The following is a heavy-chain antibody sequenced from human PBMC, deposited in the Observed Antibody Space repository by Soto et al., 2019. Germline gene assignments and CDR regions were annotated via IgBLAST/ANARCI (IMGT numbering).Heavy chain of an antibody. CDR3: ARHPSDFWFDP. CDR2: SYYSGST. Sequence: QLQLQESGPGLVKPSETLSLTCSVSGGSISSSSYFWGWIRQPPGKGLEWIGSSYYSGSTYYNPSLKSRVTLSVDTSKNQFSLKLSSVTAADTAVYYCARHPSDFWFDPWGQGTLVTVSS. CDR1: GGSISSSSYF. J-gene: IGHJ5*02. V-gene: IGHV4-39*01. D-gene: IGHD2-21*02.